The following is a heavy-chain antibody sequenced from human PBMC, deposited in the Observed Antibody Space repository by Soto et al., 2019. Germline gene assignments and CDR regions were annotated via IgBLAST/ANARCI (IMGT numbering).Heavy chain of an antibody. J-gene: IGHJ6*03. CDR1: GFTFSSYG. V-gene: IGHV3-33*01. D-gene: IGHD6-13*01. CDR2: IWYDGSNK. Sequence: PGGSLRLSCAASGFTFSSYGMHWVRQAPGKGLEWVAVIWYDGSNKYYADSVKGRFTISRDNSKNTLYLQMNSLRAEDTAVYYCARKYFIAAENYYYMDVRGKGTPVTVSS. CDR3: ARKYFIAAENYYYMDV.